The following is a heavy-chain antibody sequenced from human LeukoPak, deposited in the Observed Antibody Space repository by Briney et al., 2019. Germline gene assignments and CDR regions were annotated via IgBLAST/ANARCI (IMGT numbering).Heavy chain of an antibody. CDR2: ISPSSGGT. CDR1: GYTFTDYY. Sequence: ASVKVSCKASGYTFTDYYLHWVRLAPGQGFEWMGRISPSSGGTDCSQKFQGRVTMTRDTSISTAYMELSRLTSDDTALYYCARARAAILTGYYVLDTFDIWGQGTMVTVSS. V-gene: IGHV1-2*06. J-gene: IGHJ3*02. CDR3: ARARAAILTGYYVLDTFDI. D-gene: IGHD3-9*01.